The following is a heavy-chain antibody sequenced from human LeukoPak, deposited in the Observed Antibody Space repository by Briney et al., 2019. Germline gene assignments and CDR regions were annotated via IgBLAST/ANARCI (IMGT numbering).Heavy chain of an antibody. J-gene: IGHJ4*02. Sequence: ASVKVSCKASGYTFTSYGISWVRQAPGQGLEWMGWISAYNGNTNYAQKLQGRVTMTTDTSTSTAYMELRSLRSDDTAVYYCARAGTYYDYVWGRYNNFDYWGQGTLVTVSS. D-gene: IGHD3-16*01. CDR2: ISAYNGNT. CDR1: GYTFTSYG. CDR3: ARAGTYYDYVWGRYNNFDY. V-gene: IGHV1-18*01.